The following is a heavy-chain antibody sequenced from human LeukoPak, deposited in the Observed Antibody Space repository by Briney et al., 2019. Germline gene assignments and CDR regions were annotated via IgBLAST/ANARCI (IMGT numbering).Heavy chain of an antibody. J-gene: IGHJ3*02. CDR1: GGSFSGYY. Sequence: SETLSLTCAVYGGSFSGYYWSWIRQPPGKGLEWIGEINHSGSTNYNPSLKSRVTISVDTSKNQFSLKLSSVTAADTAVYFCARQFTDTDAFDIWGQGTMVTVSS. CDR2: INHSGST. V-gene: IGHV4-34*01. CDR3: ARQFTDTDAFDI.